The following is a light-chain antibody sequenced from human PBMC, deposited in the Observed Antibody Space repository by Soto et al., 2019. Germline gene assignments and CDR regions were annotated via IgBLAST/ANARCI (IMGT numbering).Light chain of an antibody. Sequence: DIQMTHPPPSLFASLGDKSTTPCGEVQRFAAYLNWYQQKPGKAPKLLIYAASSLQSGVPSRFSGSGSGTDFTLTISSLQPEDFATYYCQQSYSTPRTFGQGTKLEIK. V-gene: IGKV1-39*01. CDR2: AAS. CDR3: QQSYSTPRT. J-gene: IGKJ2*01. CDR1: QRFAAY.